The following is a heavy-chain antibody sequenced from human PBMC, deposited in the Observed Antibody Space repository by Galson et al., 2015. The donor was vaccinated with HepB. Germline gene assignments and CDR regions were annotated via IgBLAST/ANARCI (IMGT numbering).Heavy chain of an antibody. J-gene: IGHJ4*02. V-gene: IGHV1-18*01. CDR2: ISAYNGNT. Sequence: SVKVSCKASGYTFTSYGISWVRQAPGQGLEWMGWISAYNGNTNYAQKLRGRVTMTTDTSTSTAYMELRSLRSDDTAVYYCARGRCSGGSCYEWYFDYWGQGTLVTVSS. CDR3: ARGRCSGGSCYEWYFDY. CDR1: GYTFTSYG. D-gene: IGHD2-15*01.